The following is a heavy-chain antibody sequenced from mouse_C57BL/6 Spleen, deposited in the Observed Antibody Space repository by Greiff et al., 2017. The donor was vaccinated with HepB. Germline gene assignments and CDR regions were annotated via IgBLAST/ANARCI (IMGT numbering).Heavy chain of an antibody. CDR3: ARGRITTRGLAY. CDR1: GYTFTSYW. CDR2: IYPSDSET. Sequence: VQLQQPGAELVRPGSSVKLSCKASGYTFTSYWMDWVKQRPGQGLEWIGNIYPSDSETHYNQKFKDKATLTVDKSSSTAYMQLSSLTSEDSAVYYCARGRITTRGLAYWGQGTLVTVSA. J-gene: IGHJ3*01. V-gene: IGHV1-61*01. D-gene: IGHD2-4*01.